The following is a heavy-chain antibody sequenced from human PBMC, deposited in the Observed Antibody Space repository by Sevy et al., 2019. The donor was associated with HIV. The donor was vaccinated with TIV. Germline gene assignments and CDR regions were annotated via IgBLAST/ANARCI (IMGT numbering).Heavy chain of an antibody. CDR3: AREVSSWYGVDY. Sequence: GGSLRLSCAASGFPLSGYWMHWVRQVPGEGLVWVSRLKSVESSTTYADSVKGRFTVSRDNAKNTVYLQMNSLRAEDTGLYYCAREVSSWYGVDYWGQGTLVTVSS. D-gene: IGHD6-13*01. V-gene: IGHV3-74*01. J-gene: IGHJ4*02. CDR2: LKSVESST. CDR1: GFPLSGYW.